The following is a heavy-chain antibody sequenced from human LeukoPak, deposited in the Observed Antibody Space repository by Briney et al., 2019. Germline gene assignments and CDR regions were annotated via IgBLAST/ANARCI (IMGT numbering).Heavy chain of an antibody. CDR3: ASSPRIVGRLDYYYYMDV. J-gene: IGHJ6*03. CDR1: GLTFSTYA. D-gene: IGHD6-6*01. V-gene: IGHV1-69*05. Sequence: SVKVSCKASGLTFSTYAISWVRQAPGQGLEWMGGIIPMFGSAQYAQKFKDRVTITTDESTTIAYMELSSLRSEDTAVYYCASSPRIVGRLDYYYYMDVWGKGTTVTVSS. CDR2: IIPMFGSA.